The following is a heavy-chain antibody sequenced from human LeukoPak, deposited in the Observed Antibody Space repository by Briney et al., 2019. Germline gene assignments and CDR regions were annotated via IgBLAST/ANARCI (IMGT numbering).Heavy chain of an antibody. V-gene: IGHV4-39*01. D-gene: IGHD1-26*01. Sequence: SETLSLTCTVSGGSISRSSYSWGWTRQPPGKGLEWIGSIYYSGSTYYNPSLKSRVTISVDTSKNQFSLKLSSVTAADTAVYYCARSRSAKWELLGWYFDLWGRGTLVTVSS. J-gene: IGHJ2*01. CDR1: GGSISRSSYS. CDR2: IYYSGST. CDR3: ARSRSAKWELLGWYFDL.